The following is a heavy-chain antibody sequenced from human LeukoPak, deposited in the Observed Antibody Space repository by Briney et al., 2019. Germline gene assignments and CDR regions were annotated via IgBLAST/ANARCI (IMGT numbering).Heavy chain of an antibody. CDR2: ISSSSSYI. Sequence: PGGSLRLSCAASGFTFSSYSMNWVRQAPGKGLEWVSSISSSSSYIYYADSVKGRFTISRDNAKNSLYLQMNSLRAEDTAVYYCARGATIQHCFDYWGQGTLVTVSS. D-gene: IGHD1-26*01. CDR1: GFTFSSYS. J-gene: IGHJ4*02. CDR3: ARGATIQHCFDY. V-gene: IGHV3-21*01.